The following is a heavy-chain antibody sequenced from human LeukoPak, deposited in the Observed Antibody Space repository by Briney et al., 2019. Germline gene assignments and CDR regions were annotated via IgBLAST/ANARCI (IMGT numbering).Heavy chain of an antibody. J-gene: IGHJ3*02. D-gene: IGHD2-15*01. CDR3: AKVGYCSGGSCYRRGAFDI. Sequence: PGGSLRLSCAASGFIFGSYGVHWVRQASGKGLEWVAFIRYDGSNKYYADSVKGRFTISRDNSKNSLYLQMNSLRAEDTAVYYCAKVGYCSGGSCYRRGAFDIWGQGTMVTVSS. CDR1: GFIFGSYG. CDR2: IRYDGSNK. V-gene: IGHV3-30*02.